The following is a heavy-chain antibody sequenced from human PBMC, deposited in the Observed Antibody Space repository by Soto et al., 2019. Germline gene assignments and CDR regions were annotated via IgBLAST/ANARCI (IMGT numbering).Heavy chain of an antibody. D-gene: IGHD6-13*01. CDR3: AREGEYSSSWYDY. J-gene: IGHJ4*02. CDR2: ISSSSSYT. CDR1: GFIFSDYY. V-gene: IGHV3-11*05. Sequence: QVQLVESGGGLIKPGGSLRLSCAASGFIFSDYYMSWIRQAPGKGLEWVSYISSSSSYTNYADSVKGRFTISRDNAKNSLYLQMNSLRAEDTAVYYCAREGEYSSSWYDYWGQGTLVTVSS.